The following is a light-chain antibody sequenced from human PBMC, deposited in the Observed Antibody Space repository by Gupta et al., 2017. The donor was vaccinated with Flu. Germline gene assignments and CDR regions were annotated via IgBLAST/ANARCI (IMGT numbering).Light chain of an antibody. CDR3: QTWDTSTVI. CDR2: KDN. CDR1: KLGDKN. J-gene: IGLJ2*01. V-gene: IGLV3-1*01. Sequence: SPRQTASITCSGDKLGDKNVCWYQQKPGQSPVLVIYKDNKRPSGRPERFSGSNSVNTATLTINGTQDVDEADYYCQTWDTSTVIFGGGTKLTVL.